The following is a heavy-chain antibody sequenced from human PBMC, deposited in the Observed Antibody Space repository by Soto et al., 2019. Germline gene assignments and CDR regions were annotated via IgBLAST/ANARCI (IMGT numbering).Heavy chain of an antibody. CDR2: FYNSGST. D-gene: IGHD6-13*01. J-gene: IGHJ4*02. CDR3: ARVSGFNRVDY. CDR1: GGSISGYY. Sequence: SETLSLTCTVSGGSISGYYWSWIRQPPGKGLEWIGYFYNSGSTNSNPSLKSRVTISADTSKNQFSLKLTSVTAADTAVYYCARVSGFNRVDYWGQGTLVTVSS. V-gene: IGHV4-59*01.